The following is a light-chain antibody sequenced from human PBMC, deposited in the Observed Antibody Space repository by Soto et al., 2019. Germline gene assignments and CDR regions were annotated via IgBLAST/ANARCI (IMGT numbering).Light chain of an antibody. CDR2: EVT. Sequence: QSALTQPASVSGSPGQSITFSCTGTNGDIGNYDLVSWYQQHPGKAPKLLISEVTKRPSGISYRFSGSKSGNTASLTISGLQAEDEADYYCCSCAGSNTYVFGTGTKVTVL. V-gene: IGLV2-23*02. CDR3: CSCAGSNTYV. CDR1: NGDIGNYDL. J-gene: IGLJ1*01.